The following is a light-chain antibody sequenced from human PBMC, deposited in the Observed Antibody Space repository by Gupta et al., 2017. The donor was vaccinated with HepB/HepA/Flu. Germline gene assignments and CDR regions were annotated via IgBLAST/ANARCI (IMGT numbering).Light chain of an antibody. V-gene: IGKV4-1*01. CDR2: WAS. CDR1: QSVFYNSNNMNY. J-gene: IGKJ4*01. CDR3: QQHYSTPLT. Sequence: DIVMTQSPDSLAVSLGERATIYCKSSQSVFYNSNNMNYLAWYQQKPGQPPKLLIYWASTRESGVPVRFSGSGSGTDFTLTITSLQAEDVAVYYCQQHYSTPLTFGGGTKVEIK.